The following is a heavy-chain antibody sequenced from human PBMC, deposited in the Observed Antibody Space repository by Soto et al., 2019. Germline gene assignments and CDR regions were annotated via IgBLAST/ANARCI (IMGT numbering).Heavy chain of an antibody. J-gene: IGHJ1*01. Sequence: SETLSLTCTVSGGSISSYYWSWIRQPAGKGLEWIGRIYTSGSTNYNPSLKSRVTMSVDTSKNQFSLKLSSVTAADTAVYYCATEDSSSWYFQHWGQGTLVTVSS. CDR3: ATEDSSSWYFQH. CDR1: GGSISSYY. V-gene: IGHV4-4*07. D-gene: IGHD6-13*01. CDR2: IYTSGST.